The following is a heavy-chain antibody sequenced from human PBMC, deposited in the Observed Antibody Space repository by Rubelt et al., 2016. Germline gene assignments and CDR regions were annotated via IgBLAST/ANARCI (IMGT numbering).Heavy chain of an antibody. V-gene: IGHV4-34*01. D-gene: IGHD6-13*01. CDR3: ARGRRGSSSWLGRDYYGMDV. Sequence: QVQPQQWGAGLLKPSETLSLTCAVYGGSFSGYYWSWIRQPPGKGLEWIGEINHSGSTNYNPSLKSRVTRSGDTSKNQFSLKLSSVTAADTAVYYCARGRRGSSSWLGRDYYGMDVWGQGTTVTVSS. CDR2: INHSGST. J-gene: IGHJ6*02. CDR1: GGSFSGYY.